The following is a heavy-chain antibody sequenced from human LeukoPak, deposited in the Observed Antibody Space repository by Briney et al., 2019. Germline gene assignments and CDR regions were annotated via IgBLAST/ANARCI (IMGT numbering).Heavy chain of an antibody. D-gene: IGHD2-15*01. CDR2: IIPIFGIA. CDR1: GGTFSSYA. CDR3: ARAGYCSGGGCYPNDAFDI. V-gene: IGHV1-69*04. J-gene: IGHJ3*02. Sequence: SVKVSCKASGGTFSSYAISWVRQAPGQGLEWMGRIIPIFGIANYAQKFQGRVTITADKSTSTAYMELSSLRSEDTAVYYCARAGYCSGGGCYPNDAFDIWGQGTMVTVSS.